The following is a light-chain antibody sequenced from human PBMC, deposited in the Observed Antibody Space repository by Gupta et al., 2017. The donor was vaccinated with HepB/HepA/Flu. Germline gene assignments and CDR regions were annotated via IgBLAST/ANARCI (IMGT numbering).Light chain of an antibody. CDR1: QDIRKS. V-gene: IGKV1-17*01. CDR3: QQHYSSPYT. Sequence: DIQVTQSPSSLSASVGDRVTITCRASQDIRKSLAWYEQKPGRVPKRLIYASSRLQSGVPSRVSGGGSGTEFTLTINSLQPEDFGSYYCQQHYSSPYTFGQGTKLEIK. CDR2: ASS. J-gene: IGKJ2*01.